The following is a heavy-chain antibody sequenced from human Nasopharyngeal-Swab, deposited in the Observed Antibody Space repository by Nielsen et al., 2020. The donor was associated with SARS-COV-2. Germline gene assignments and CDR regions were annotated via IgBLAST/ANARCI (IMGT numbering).Heavy chain of an antibody. CDR3: ARFYTAMAGRAYYYIDV. J-gene: IGHJ6*03. V-gene: IGHV1-69*13. CDR2: IIPIFGTA. D-gene: IGHD5-18*01. Sequence: SVKVSCKASGGTFSSYAISWVRQAPGQGLEWMGGIIPIFGTANYAQKFQGRVTITADESTSTAYMELSSLRSEDTAVYYCARFYTAMAGRAYYYIDVWGKGTTVTVSS. CDR1: GGTFSSYA.